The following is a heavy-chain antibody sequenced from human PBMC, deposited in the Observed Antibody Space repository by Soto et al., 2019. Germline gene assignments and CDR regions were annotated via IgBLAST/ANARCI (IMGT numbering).Heavy chain of an antibody. CDR1: GYTFTGYY. D-gene: IGHD6-6*01. J-gene: IGHJ5*02. CDR2: INPNSGGT. Sequence: QVQLVQSGAEVKKPGASVKVSCKASGYTFTGYYMHWVRQAPGQGLEWMGWINPNSGGTNYAQKFQRWVTMTRDTTISTAYMEMSRLRSDDTAVYYCALEYSSSHWFDPWGQGTLVTVSS. CDR3: ALEYSSSHWFDP. V-gene: IGHV1-2*04.